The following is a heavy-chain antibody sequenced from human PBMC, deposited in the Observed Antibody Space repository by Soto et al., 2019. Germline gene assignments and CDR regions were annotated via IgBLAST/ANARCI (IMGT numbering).Heavy chain of an antibody. CDR1: GVSTGSNY. J-gene: IGHJ6*02. CDR3: ATALGGGIMDV. CDR2: TFYTGST. D-gene: IGHD3-16*01. V-gene: IGHV4-59*01. Sequence: QVLVQESGPGLVRPSETLSLTCNISGVSTGSNYCTWVRQSPGKGLEWISSTFYTGSTTYNSALKSRLSISVDTPKKLYTLKLTSVTAADTAIYYCATALGGGIMDVWGRGTTVTVSS.